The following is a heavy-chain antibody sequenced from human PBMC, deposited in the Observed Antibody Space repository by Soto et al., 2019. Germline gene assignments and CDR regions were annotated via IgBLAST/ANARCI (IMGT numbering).Heavy chain of an antibody. CDR3: ARGCSGSSVCWFDP. Sequence: ASVKVSCKASGYTFTGYDINWVRQATGQGLEWMGWMNPNSGNTGYAQKFQGRVTMTRNTSISTAYTELSSMRSEDTAVYYCARGCSGSSVCWFDPWGQGTLVTVSS. CDR1: GYTFTGYD. D-gene: IGHD6-19*01. V-gene: IGHV1-8*01. J-gene: IGHJ5*02. CDR2: MNPNSGNT.